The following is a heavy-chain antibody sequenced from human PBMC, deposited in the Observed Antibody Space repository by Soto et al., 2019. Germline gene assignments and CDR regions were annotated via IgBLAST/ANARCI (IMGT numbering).Heavy chain of an antibody. V-gene: IGHV3-66*01. CDR3: ARGPNKYYDFWSGYSDYVDV. CDR2: IYSGGST. CDR1: GFTVSSNY. D-gene: IGHD3-3*01. J-gene: IGHJ6*03. Sequence: GGSLRLSCAASGFTVSSNYMSWVRQAPGKGLEWVSVIYSGGSTYYADSVKGRFTISRDNSKNTLYLQMNSLRAEDTAVYYCARGPNKYYDFWSGYSDYVDVWGKGTTVTVSS.